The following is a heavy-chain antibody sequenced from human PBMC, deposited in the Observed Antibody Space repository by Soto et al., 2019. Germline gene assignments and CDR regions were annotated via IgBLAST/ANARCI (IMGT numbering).Heavy chain of an antibody. CDR3: AKDNIVVVAANDAFDI. CDR1: GFTFSSYA. J-gene: IGHJ3*02. V-gene: IGHV3-23*01. CDR2: ISGSGGST. D-gene: IGHD2-15*01. Sequence: GGSLRLSCAASGFTFSSYAMSWVRQAPGKGLEWVSAISGSGGSTYYADSVKGRFTISRDNSKNTLYLQMNSLRAEDTAVYYCAKDNIVVVAANDAFDIWGQGTMVTVSS.